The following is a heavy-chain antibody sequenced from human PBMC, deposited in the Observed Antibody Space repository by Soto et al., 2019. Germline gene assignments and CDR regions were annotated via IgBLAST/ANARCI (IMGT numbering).Heavy chain of an antibody. CDR3: AKDSQPVRGLSEFDY. Sequence: GGSLRLSCAASGFTFSSYAMSWVRQAPGKGLEWVSAISGSGGSTYYADSVKGRFTIYRDNSKNTLYLQMNSLRAEDTAVYYCAKDSQPVRGLSEFDYWGQGTLVTVSS. CDR2: ISGSGGST. D-gene: IGHD3-10*01. J-gene: IGHJ4*02. CDR1: GFTFSSYA. V-gene: IGHV3-23*01.